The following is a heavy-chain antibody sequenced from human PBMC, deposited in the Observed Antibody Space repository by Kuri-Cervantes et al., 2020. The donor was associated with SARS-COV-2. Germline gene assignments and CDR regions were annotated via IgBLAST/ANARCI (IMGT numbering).Heavy chain of an antibody. Sequence: LSLTCAASGFTFSSYAMHWVRQAPGKGLEWVAVISYDGSNKYYADSVKGRFTISRDNSKNTLYLQMNSLRAEDTAVYYCARDHSVRELHPEYLFDYWGQGTLVTVSS. J-gene: IGHJ4*02. V-gene: IGHV3-30*04. CDR1: GFTFSSYA. D-gene: IGHD1-26*01. CDR3: ARDHSVRELHPEYLFDY. CDR2: ISYDGSNK.